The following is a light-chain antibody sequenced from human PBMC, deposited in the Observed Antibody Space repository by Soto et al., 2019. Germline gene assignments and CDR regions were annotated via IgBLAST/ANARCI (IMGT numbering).Light chain of an antibody. Sequence: EIVLTQSPGTLSCSLGERATLSCRASQSVSQYLAWYQQKPGQAPRLLIYGASSRANGIPDRFSGSGSGTDFTLTINGLEPEDFAVYYCQQYATSARLTFGPGTNVDI. CDR3: QQYATSARLT. V-gene: IGKV3-20*01. J-gene: IGKJ3*01. CDR2: GAS. CDR1: QSVSQY.